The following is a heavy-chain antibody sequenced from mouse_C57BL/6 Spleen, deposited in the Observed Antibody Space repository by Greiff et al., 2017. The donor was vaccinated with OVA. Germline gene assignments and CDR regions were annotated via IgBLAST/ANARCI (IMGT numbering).Heavy chain of an antibody. CDR2: IDPETGGT. J-gene: IGHJ2*01. D-gene: IGHD4-1*01. V-gene: IGHV1-15*01. CDR3: TREGAWDVNY. Sequence: QVQLKQSGAELVRPGASVTLSCKASGYTFTDYEMHWVKQTPVHGLEWIGAIDPETGGTAYNQKFKGKAILTADKSSSTAYMELRSLTSEDSAVYYCTREGAWDVNYWGQGTTLTVSS. CDR1: GYTFTDYE.